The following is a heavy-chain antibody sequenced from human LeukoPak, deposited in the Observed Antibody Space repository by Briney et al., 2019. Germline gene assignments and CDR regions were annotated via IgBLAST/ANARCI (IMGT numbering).Heavy chain of an antibody. CDR1: GGSISSGGYS. CDR3: ARHSNQYSSTWYHWFDP. CDR2: IYHSGST. Sequence: SETLSLTCAVSGGSISSGGYSWSWIRQPPGKGLEWIGYIYHSGSTYYNPSLKSRVTISVDTSKNQFSLKLSSVTAADTAVYYCARHSNQYSSTWYHWFDPWGQGTLVTVSS. J-gene: IGHJ5*02. V-gene: IGHV4-30-2*01. D-gene: IGHD6-13*01.